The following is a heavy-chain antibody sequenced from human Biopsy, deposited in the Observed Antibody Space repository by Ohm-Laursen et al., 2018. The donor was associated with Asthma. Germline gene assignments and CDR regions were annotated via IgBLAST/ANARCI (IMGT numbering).Heavy chain of an antibody. D-gene: IGHD3-3*01. CDR3: ARRITIFGVVQKDHGMDA. CDR1: GGSMTPTSHY. CDR2: ISYGGKT. Sequence: GTLSLTWTVSGGSMTPTSHYWDWIRQAPGKGLEWIGYISYGGKTSYNPSLKNRITISRDTSKNQFSLRLTSVTAADTAVYFCARRITIFGVVQKDHGMDAWGQGTTVIVSS. V-gene: IGHV4-39*01. J-gene: IGHJ6*02.